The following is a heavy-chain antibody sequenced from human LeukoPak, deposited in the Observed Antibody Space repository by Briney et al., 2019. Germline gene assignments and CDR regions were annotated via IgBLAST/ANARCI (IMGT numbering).Heavy chain of an antibody. J-gene: IGHJ4*02. V-gene: IGHV4-4*07. D-gene: IGHD6-6*01. Sequence: SETLSLTCTASGGSISSYYWSWIRQPAGKGLEWIGRIYTSGSTNYNPSLKSRVTMSVDTSKNQFSLKLSSVTDADTAVYYCARVARGSTSAYFDYWGQGTLVTVSS. CDR1: GGSISSYY. CDR3: ARVARGSTSAYFDY. CDR2: IYTSGST.